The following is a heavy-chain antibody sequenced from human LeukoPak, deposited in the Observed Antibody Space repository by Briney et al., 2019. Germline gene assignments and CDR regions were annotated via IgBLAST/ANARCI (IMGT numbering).Heavy chain of an antibody. CDR1: GGSISSGSYY. D-gene: IGHD1-14*01. CDR3: ARLIGSSTVADY. CDR2: IYYSGST. Sequence: SQTLSLTCTVSGGSISSGSYYWSWIRQPPGKGLEWIGFIYYSGSTTYNPSLKSRVTISVDTSKNQFFLKMDSVTAADTAVYYCARLIGSSTVADYWGQGTLVTVSS. V-gene: IGHV4-61*01. J-gene: IGHJ4*02.